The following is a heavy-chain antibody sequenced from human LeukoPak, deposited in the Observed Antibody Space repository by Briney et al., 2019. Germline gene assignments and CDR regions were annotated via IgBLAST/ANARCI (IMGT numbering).Heavy chain of an antibody. Sequence: GGSLRLSCAASGFTFSSYAMSWVRQAPGKGLEWVSAISGSGGSTYYADSVKGRFTISRDNSKNTLYLQMNSLRADDTAMYHCAKEKKSGGWPIDYWGQGALVTVSS. V-gene: IGHV3-23*01. CDR3: AKEKKSGGWPIDY. CDR1: GFTFSSYA. CDR2: ISGSGGST. D-gene: IGHD2-15*01. J-gene: IGHJ4*02.